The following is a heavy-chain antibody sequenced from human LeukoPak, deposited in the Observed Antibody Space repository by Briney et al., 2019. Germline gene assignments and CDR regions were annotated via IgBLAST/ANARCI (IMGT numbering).Heavy chain of an antibody. D-gene: IGHD6-19*01. J-gene: IGHJ4*02. V-gene: IGHV1-18*01. Sequence: ASVKVSCKASGYTFTSYGISWVRHAPGQGLEWMGWISAYNGNTNYAQKLRGRVTMTTDTSTSTAYMELRSLRSDDTAVYYCARDPHEFSSGWSQFDYWGQGTLVTVSS. CDR3: ARDPHEFSSGWSQFDY. CDR2: ISAYNGNT. CDR1: GYTFTSYG.